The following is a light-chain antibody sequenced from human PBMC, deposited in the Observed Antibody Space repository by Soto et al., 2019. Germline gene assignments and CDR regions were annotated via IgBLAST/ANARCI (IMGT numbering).Light chain of an antibody. J-gene: IGKJ4*01. V-gene: IGKV1-9*01. CDR2: AAS. CDR3: QHHSRYPLT. CDR1: QGINNF. Sequence: DIQLTQSPSFLSASVGDRVTITCRASQGINNFLAWYQQKPGKAPKLLIYAASTLQSGVPSSFSGNRSGTEFTLTISSLQSEDFSTYYCQHHSRYPLTCGGRTTVEIK.